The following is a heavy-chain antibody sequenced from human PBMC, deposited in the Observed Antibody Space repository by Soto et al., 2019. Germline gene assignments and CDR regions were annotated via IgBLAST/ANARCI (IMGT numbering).Heavy chain of an antibody. CDR3: ANAPYGSGWYYFDY. Sequence: QVQLVESGGGVVQPGRSLRLSCAASGFTFSTYGMHWVRQAPGKGLEWVALISYDGSTKYYADSVKGRFNISRDNSKNTLYLQMNSLRADDTAVYYCANAPYGSGWYYFDYWGQGTLVTVSS. V-gene: IGHV3-30*18. CDR2: ISYDGSTK. D-gene: IGHD6-19*01. CDR1: GFTFSTYG. J-gene: IGHJ4*02.